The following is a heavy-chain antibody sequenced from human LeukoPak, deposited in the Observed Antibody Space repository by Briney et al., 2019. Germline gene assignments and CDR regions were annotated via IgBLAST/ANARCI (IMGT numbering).Heavy chain of an antibody. CDR2: IYWNDDT. D-gene: IGHD3-3*01. CDR3: EHRLESGYGFFQL. V-gene: IGHV2-5*01. Sequence: SGPTLVKPTQILTLTCTFSAFSLIISGFGVGWIRQPQGKALEWLGIIYWNDDTRYSPSLRSRLTTTKDTSKNQVVLTMTNMDPVDTATYYCEHRLESGYGFFQLWGLGTLVTVSS. J-gene: IGHJ4*02. CDR1: AFSLIISGFG.